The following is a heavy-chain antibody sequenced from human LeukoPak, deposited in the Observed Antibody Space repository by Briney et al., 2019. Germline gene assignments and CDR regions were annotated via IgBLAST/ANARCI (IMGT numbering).Heavy chain of an antibody. Sequence: ASVKVSCKASGYSFTGYYIHWVRQAPGQGLEWMGLIDPSGGSKSYAQKFQGRVTVTRDTSTSTIYMELSSLRSDDTAVYYCAGEERYCSSTTCSFDFWGQGSLVTVSS. J-gene: IGHJ4*02. CDR2: IDPSGGSK. CDR1: GYSFTGYY. V-gene: IGHV1-46*03. CDR3: AGEERYCSSTTCSFDF. D-gene: IGHD2-2*01.